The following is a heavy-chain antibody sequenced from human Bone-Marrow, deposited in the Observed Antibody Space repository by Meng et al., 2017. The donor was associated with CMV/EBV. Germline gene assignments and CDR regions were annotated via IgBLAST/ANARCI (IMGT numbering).Heavy chain of an antibody. CDR2: ISTSSSSI. V-gene: IGHV3-21*04. J-gene: IGHJ4*02. Sequence: GESLKISCAASGFTFSSYSMNWVRQTPGKGLEWVSSISTSSSSIYYADSVKGRFTISRDNAKNSLYLQMNSLRVEDTAVYYCAKVASRGYYFDYWGQGTLVTVSS. CDR3: AKVASRGYYFDY. CDR1: GFTFSSYS. D-gene: IGHD3-16*01.